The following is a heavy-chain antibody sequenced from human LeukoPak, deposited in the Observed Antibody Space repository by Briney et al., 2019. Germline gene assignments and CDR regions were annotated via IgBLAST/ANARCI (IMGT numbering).Heavy chain of an antibody. J-gene: IGHJ4*02. D-gene: IGHD4-23*01. V-gene: IGHV4-31*03. CDR3: ASTVVFPGGKGDYFDY. Sequence: SETLSLTCTVSGGSMRSGGYYWSWIRQLPGKGLEWIGYIYYSGSTYYNPSLKSRVTISLDASKNQFSLKLSSVTAADTAVYYCASTVVFPGGKGDYFDYWGQGTLVTVSS. CDR2: IYYSGST. CDR1: GGSMRSGGYY.